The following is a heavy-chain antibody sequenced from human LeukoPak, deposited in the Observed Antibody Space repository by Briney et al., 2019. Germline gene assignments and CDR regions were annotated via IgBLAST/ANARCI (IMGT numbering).Heavy chain of an antibody. J-gene: IGHJ3*02. CDR1: GGSISSYY. Sequence: SETLSLTCAVYGGSISSYYWSWIRQPPGKGLEWIGYIYYSGSTNYNPSLKSRATISVDTSKNQFSLKLSSVTAADTAVYYCARFRPIYYYDSSGYYDIWGQGTMVTVSS. CDR2: IYYSGST. D-gene: IGHD3-22*01. V-gene: IGHV4-59*08. CDR3: ARFRPIYYYDSSGYYDI.